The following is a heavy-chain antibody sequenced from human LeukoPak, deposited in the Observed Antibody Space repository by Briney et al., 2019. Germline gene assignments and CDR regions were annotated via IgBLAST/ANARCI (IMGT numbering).Heavy chain of an antibody. Sequence: SETLSLTCTVSGGSISSSSYYWGWIRQPPGKGLEWIGYIYYSGSTYYNPSLKSRVTISVDTSKNQFSLKLSSVTAADTAVYYCARYYYDSSGSTIYYYYYGMDVWGQGTTVTVSS. V-gene: IGHV4-30-4*08. D-gene: IGHD3-22*01. CDR1: GGSISSSSYY. CDR3: ARYYYDSSGSTIYYYYYGMDV. CDR2: IYYSGST. J-gene: IGHJ6*02.